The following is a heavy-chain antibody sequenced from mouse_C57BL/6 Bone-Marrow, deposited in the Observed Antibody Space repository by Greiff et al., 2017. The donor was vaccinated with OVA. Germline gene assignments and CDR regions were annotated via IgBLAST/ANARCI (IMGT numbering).Heavy chain of an antibody. Sequence: EVQVVESGGGLVQPKGSLKLSCAASGFSFNTYAMNWVRQAPGKGLEWVARIRSKSNNYATYYADSVKDRFTISRDDSESMLYLQMNNLKTEDTAMYYCVRQRYGNPFAYWGQGTLVTVSA. V-gene: IGHV10-1*01. CDR2: IRSKSNNYAT. D-gene: IGHD2-10*02. J-gene: IGHJ3*01. CDR3: VRQRYGNPFAY. CDR1: GFSFNTYA.